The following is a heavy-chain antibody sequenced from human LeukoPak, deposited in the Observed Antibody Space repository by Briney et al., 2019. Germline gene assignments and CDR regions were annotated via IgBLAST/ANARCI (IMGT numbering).Heavy chain of an antibody. J-gene: IGHJ4*02. V-gene: IGHV4-31*03. CDR3: AASAGVTLGRF. Sequence: NSSETLSLTCTVSGGSIGSGTHCYNWIRQHPGKGLEWIGYIYHTGITSYNPSLKSRVTMSVDTSMNQVSLKLSSLTAADTAVYYCAASAGVTLGRFWGQGTLVSVSS. CDR2: IYHTGIT. D-gene: IGHD3-16*01. CDR1: GGSIGSGTHC.